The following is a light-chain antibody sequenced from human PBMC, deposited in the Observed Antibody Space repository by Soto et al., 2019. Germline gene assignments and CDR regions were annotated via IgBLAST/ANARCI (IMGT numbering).Light chain of an antibody. CDR1: QSVSSNS. CDR3: QHYGSTPPMYT. CDR2: GAS. Sequence: EIVLTQSPGTLSVSPGERATLSCRASQSVSSNSLVWYQQKPGQAPRLLIYGASIRATGIPDRFSGSGSGTDFTLTIGRLEPEDFVVFYCQHYGSTPPMYTFGQGTKLEIK. V-gene: IGKV3-20*01. J-gene: IGKJ2*01.